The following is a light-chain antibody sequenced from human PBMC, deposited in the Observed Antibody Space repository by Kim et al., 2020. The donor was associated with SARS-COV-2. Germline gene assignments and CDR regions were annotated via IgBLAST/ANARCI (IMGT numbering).Light chain of an antibody. CDR2: SNS. V-gene: IGLV1-44*01. CDR1: SSNIGSKT. J-gene: IGLJ3*02. Sequence: QSALTQPPSASGTPGQRVTISYSGSSSNIGSKTVNWYQQLPGTAPKLLIYSNSQRPSGVPDRFSGSKSGTSASLAISGLQSEDEGDYYCAAWDDSLNGWVFGGGTQLTVL. CDR3: AAWDDSLNGWV.